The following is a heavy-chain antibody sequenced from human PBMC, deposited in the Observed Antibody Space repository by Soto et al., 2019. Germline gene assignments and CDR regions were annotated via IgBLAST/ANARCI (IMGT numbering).Heavy chain of an antibody. Sequence: EVQLLESGGGLVQPGGSLRLSCAASGFTFSSYAMSWVRQAPGKGLEWVSAISGSGGSIYYADSVKGRFTISRDNSKKPLYMQMNSLRAEDTAVYYCAKQRIAAAGTGYWGQGTLVTVSS. J-gene: IGHJ4*02. V-gene: IGHV3-23*01. D-gene: IGHD6-13*01. CDR3: AKQRIAAAGTGY. CDR2: ISGSGGSI. CDR1: GFTFSSYA.